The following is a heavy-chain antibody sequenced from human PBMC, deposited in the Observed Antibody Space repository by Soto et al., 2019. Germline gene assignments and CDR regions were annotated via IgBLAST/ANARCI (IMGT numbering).Heavy chain of an antibody. CDR1: GFTFSGYT. CDR2: IKADNTNT. CDR3: AGEGGWYVDY. J-gene: IGHJ4*02. V-gene: IGHV1-3*05. Sequence: QVQLVQSGAEEKKPGASVKVSCKASGFTFSGYTIHWVRQAPGQRLEWMGWIKADNTNTKYSQKFQGRVTITRDTSASTVYRELSSRRSEDTAVYYCAGEGGWYVDYWGQGTLVTVSA. D-gene: IGHD6-19*01.